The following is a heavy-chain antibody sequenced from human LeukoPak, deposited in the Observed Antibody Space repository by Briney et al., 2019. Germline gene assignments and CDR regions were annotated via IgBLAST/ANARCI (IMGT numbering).Heavy chain of an antibody. V-gene: IGHV3-9*03. Sequence: TAGSLRLSCAASGFTFDNYAMHWVRQAPGKGLEWVSGISWNGGSIGYADSVKGRFTISRDNAQNSLYLQMNSLRAEDMALYYCAKDKGIQAAVGMDYWGQGTLVTVSS. J-gene: IGHJ4*02. CDR3: AKDKGIQAAVGMDY. D-gene: IGHD6-13*01. CDR2: ISWNGGSI. CDR1: GFTFDNYA.